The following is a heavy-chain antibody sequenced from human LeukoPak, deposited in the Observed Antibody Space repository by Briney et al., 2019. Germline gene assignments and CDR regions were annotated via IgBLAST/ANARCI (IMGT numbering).Heavy chain of an antibody. V-gene: IGHV1-2*02. CDR2: INPDSGGT. J-gene: IGHJ3*02. CDR1: GYTFTGYS. D-gene: IGHD1-26*01. Sequence: GASVKVSCKTSGYTFTGYSMHWVRQAPGQGLEWMGWINPDSGGTNYAQKFQGRVTMTRDTSIRTAYMELSRLRSDDTAVYYCALSGSFPHDAFDIWGQGTMVTVSS. CDR3: ALSGSFPHDAFDI.